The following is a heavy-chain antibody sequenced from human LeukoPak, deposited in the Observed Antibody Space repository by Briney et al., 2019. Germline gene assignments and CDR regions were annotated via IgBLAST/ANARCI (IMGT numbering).Heavy chain of an antibody. J-gene: IGHJ4*02. V-gene: IGHV3-30*18. Sequence: GRSLRLSCAASGFTFSSYGMHWVRQAPGKGLEWVAVISYDGSNKYYADSVKGRFTISRDNSKNTLYLQMNSLRAEDTAVYYCAKDYHSGGDCCTWGQGTLVTVSS. CDR2: ISYDGSNK. CDR3: AKDYHSGGDCCT. D-gene: IGHD2-21*02. CDR1: GFTFSSYG.